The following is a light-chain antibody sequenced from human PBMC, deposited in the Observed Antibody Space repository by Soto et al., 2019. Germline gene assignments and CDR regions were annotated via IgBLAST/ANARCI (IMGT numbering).Light chain of an antibody. V-gene: IGLV2-14*01. CDR1: SSDVGGYNY. CDR2: EVS. CDR3: SSYTSSSTLGGV. Sequence: QSVLTQPRSVSGSPGQSVTISCTGSSSDVGGYNYVSWYQQHPGEAPKLMIYEVSNRPSGVSNRFSGSKSGNTASLTISGLQAEDEADYYCSSYTSSSTLGGVFGGGTKLTVL. J-gene: IGLJ2*01.